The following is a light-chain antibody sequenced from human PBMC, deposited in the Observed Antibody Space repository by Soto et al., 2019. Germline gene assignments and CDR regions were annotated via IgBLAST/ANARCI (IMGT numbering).Light chain of an antibody. V-gene: IGLV2-14*03. CDR2: NVY. CDR3: NSYTSGSTYV. CDR1: SSDIGIYNF. Sequence: QSALTQPASVSGSPGQSITIFCTGTSSDIGIYNFVSWYQQHPGKAPKLMIYNVYSRPSGVSSRFSGSKSGNTASLTISWLQAEDEADYYCNSYTSGSTYVFGTGTKLTVL. J-gene: IGLJ1*01.